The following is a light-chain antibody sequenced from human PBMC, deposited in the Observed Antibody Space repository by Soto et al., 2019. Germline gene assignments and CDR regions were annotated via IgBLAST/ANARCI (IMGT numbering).Light chain of an antibody. CDR2: DAS. V-gene: IGKV1-33*01. CDR1: QDISNY. CDR3: QQYDNLPYT. J-gene: IGKJ2*01. Sequence: DIQMTQSPSSLSASVGDRVTITCQASQDISNYLNWYQQKPGKAPKLLIYDASNLETGVPSRFSGSGSGTDFTFTISRLQPEDIAQYYCQQYDNLPYTFGQGTKLEIK.